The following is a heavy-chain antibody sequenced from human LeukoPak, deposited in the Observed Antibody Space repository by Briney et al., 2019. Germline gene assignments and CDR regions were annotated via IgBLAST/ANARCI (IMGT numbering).Heavy chain of an antibody. CDR1: GGSFSGYY. V-gene: IGHV4-34*01. D-gene: IGHD3-22*01. Sequence: PSETLSLTCTVYGGSFSGYYWSWIRQPPGKGLEWIGEINHSGSTNYNPSLKSRVTISVDTSKNQFSLKLSSVTAADTAVYYCARGPGYYDSSGRSPAFDIWGQGTMVTVSS. CDR3: ARGPGYYDSSGRSPAFDI. J-gene: IGHJ3*02. CDR2: INHSGST.